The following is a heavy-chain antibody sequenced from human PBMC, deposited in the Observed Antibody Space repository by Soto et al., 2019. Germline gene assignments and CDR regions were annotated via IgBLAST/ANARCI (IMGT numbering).Heavy chain of an antibody. CDR3: ARAYDYSDPRDAFET. D-gene: IGHD3-16*01. J-gene: IGHJ3*02. CDR1: GGPFSGYY. V-gene: IGHV4-34*01. CDR2: SKHSGST. Sequence: QVQLQQWGAGLLKPSETLSLICAVYGGPFSGYYWSWIRQPPGKGLEWIGKSKHSGSTNYNPSLKSRVTISVDTSKNQFSLKLTSVTAADTAMYFCARAYDYSDPRDAFETWGPGTMVTVSS.